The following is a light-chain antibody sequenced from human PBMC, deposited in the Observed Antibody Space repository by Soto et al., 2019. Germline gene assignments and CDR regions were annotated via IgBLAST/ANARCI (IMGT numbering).Light chain of an antibody. V-gene: IGKV1-5*03. CDR1: QSISIW. J-gene: IGKJ2*01. CDR3: QQYNSYSYT. Sequence: DIQMTQSPCTLSASVGDRVTITCRASQSISIWLAWYQQKPGEAPKLLIYKASALETGVPSRFSGSGSGTEFTLTISSLQPDDFATYYCQQYNSYSYTFGQGTKLEIK. CDR2: KAS.